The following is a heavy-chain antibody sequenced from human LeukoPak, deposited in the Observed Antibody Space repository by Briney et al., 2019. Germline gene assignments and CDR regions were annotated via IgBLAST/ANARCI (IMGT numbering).Heavy chain of an antibody. CDR1: GGPLTSYY. J-gene: IGHJ6*03. CDR2: IYYRGST. V-gene: IGHV4-59*08. Sequence: SETLSLTCAVSGGPLTSYYWSWIRQPPGKGLEWIGFIYYRGSTNYNPSLESRVTISVDTSKNRFSLKLSSVTAADTAVYYCARQPVVPAAMLFYYYYMDVWGKGTTVTVSS. CDR3: ARQPVVPAAMLFYYYYMDV. D-gene: IGHD2-2*01.